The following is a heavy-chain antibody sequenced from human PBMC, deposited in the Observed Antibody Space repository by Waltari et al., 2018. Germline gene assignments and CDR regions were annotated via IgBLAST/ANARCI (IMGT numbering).Heavy chain of an antibody. CDR1: GFTFISYA. Sequence: EVQLLESGGGLVQPGGSLRLSCAASGFTFISYAMSWVRQAPGTGLELVSRSSGPGLTTFYADSVKGRFSISRDNSKNTLYLQINGLRADDTAVYYCAKVGGIAAAEFQFDFWGRGTLVTVSS. CDR3: AKVGGIAAAEFQFDF. J-gene: IGHJ4*02. V-gene: IGHV3-23*01. D-gene: IGHD6-13*01. CDR2: SSGPGLTT.